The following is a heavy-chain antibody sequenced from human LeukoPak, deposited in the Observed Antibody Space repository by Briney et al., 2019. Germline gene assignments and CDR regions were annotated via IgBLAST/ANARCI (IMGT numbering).Heavy chain of an antibody. CDR3: ATAGRRWLQIQYFDY. Sequence: SQTLSLTCTVSGGSISSGDYYWSWIRQPPGKGLEGIGYIYYSGSTYYNPSLKSRVTISVDKSKNQFSLKLSSVTAADTAVYYCATAGRRWLQIQYFDYWGQGTLVTVSS. D-gene: IGHD5-24*01. CDR1: GGSISSGDYY. V-gene: IGHV4-30-4*08. J-gene: IGHJ4*02. CDR2: IYYSGST.